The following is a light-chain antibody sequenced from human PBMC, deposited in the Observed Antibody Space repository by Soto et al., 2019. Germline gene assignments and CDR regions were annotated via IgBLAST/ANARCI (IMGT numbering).Light chain of an antibody. CDR2: GNS. J-gene: IGLJ1*01. CDR1: SSNIGAGYD. V-gene: IGLV1-40*01. Sequence: QSVLTQPPSVSGAPGQRVTISCTGNSSNIGAGYDVHWYQQLPGTAPKLLIYGNSNRPSGVPDRFSGSKSGTSASLAITGLQAEDEADYYCQSYDSSLSGSGVFGTGTKVTVL. CDR3: QSYDSSLSGSGV.